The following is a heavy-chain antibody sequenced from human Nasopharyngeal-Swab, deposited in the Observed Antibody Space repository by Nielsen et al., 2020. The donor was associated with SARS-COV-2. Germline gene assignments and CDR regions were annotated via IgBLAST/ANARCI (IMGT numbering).Heavy chain of an antibody. V-gene: IGHV1-46*02. CDR3: ARRGRCSGSSCDMDV. CDR1: GYTFNNYY. J-gene: IGHJ6*02. Sequence: ASVKVSCKASGYTFNNYYIHWVRQAPGQGLEWMGMINPGSGGTTYAQKFQGRVTMTRDTSTSTVFMDLSSLRSEDTAVYYCARRGRCSGSSCDMDVWGQGTTVTASS. D-gene: IGHD2-2*01. CDR2: INPGSGGT.